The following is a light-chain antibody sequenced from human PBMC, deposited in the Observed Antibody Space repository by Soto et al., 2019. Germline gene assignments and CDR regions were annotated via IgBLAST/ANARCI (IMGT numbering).Light chain of an antibody. CDR1: SSDVGGYNY. J-gene: IGLJ1*01. CDR2: EVS. V-gene: IGLV2-14*01. Sequence: QSALTQPASVSGSPRQSITISCTGTSSDVGGYNYVSWYQQHPGKAPQLMIHEVSNRPSGVSNRFSGSKSGNTASLTISGLQAEDEADYYCSSYTSSSTLVFGTGTKVTVL. CDR3: SSYTSSSTLV.